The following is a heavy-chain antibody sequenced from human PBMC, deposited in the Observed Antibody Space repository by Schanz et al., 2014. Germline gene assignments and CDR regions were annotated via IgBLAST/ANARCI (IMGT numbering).Heavy chain of an antibody. Sequence: QVQLVQSGAEVKKPGASVRVSCKASGYSFTTYDVNWVRQATGQGLEWMGWMNPTTGNRGYAQNFQGRVTMTTDTSTSTAYMELRNVRYDDKAMYYCARGIPYCSSTDCSGFDAYDVGGQGTLVTVSS. V-gene: IGHV1-8*01. CDR2: MNPTTGNR. D-gene: IGHD2-2*01. J-gene: IGHJ3*01. CDR3: ARGIPYCSSTDCSGFDAYDV. CDR1: GYSFTTYD.